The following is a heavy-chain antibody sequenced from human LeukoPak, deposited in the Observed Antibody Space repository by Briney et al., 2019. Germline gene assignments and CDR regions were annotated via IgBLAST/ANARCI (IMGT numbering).Heavy chain of an antibody. Sequence: SEALSLTCTVSGGSISSSRYYWGWIRQPPGKGLEWIGSIYYSGSTYYNPSLKSRVTISVDTAKNQFSLKLSSVTAADTAVYYCARTPRLDGYINYWGQGTLVTVSS. CDR2: IYYSGST. J-gene: IGHJ4*02. D-gene: IGHD3-22*01. V-gene: IGHV4-39*01. CDR3: ARTPRLDGYINY. CDR1: GGSISSSRYY.